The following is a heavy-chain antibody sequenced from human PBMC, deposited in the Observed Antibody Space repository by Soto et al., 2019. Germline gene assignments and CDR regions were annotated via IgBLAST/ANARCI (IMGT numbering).Heavy chain of an antibody. CDR1: GYSISSGYY. CDR2: TYYGASS. V-gene: IGHV4-38-2*01. D-gene: IGHD6-13*01. CDR3: VRVAGSASWYETDS. Sequence: SETLSLTCAVSGYSISSGYYWGWIRQPPGKGLEWLGTTYYGASSYYNPSLRSRITILLDASTNQLSLKLGSVTAADTAVYFCVRVAGSASWYETDSWGQGILVTVSS. J-gene: IGHJ4*02.